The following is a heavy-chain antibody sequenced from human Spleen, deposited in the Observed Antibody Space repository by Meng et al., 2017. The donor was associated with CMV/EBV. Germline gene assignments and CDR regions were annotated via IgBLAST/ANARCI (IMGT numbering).Heavy chain of an antibody. Sequence: ASVKVSCKASGYTFTAHYFHWVRQAPGQGLEWMGWIHPHRGDTNYAQQFQGRVTLTRDTSINTGYMELTRLTSDDTAVYYCARKAYYYYGLDVWGQGTTVTVSS. CDR2: IHPHRGDT. V-gene: IGHV1-2*02. CDR1: GYTFTAHY. CDR3: ARKAYYYYGLDV. J-gene: IGHJ6*02.